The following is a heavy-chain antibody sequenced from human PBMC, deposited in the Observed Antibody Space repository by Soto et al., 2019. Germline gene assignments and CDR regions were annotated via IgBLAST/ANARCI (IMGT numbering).Heavy chain of an antibody. J-gene: IGHJ4*02. V-gene: IGHV3-66*01. CDR2: IYSGGST. D-gene: IGHD4-4*01. CDR1: GFTVSSNY. Sequence: PGGSLRLSCAASGFTVSSNYMSWVRQAPGKGLEWVSVIYSGGSTYSADSVKGRFTISRDNSKNTLYLQMNSLRAEDTAVYYCARAIYDYNNYWGQGTLVTVSS. CDR3: ARAIYDYNNY.